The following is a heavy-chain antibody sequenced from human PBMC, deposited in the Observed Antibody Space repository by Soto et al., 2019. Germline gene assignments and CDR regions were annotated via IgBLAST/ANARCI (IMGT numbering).Heavy chain of an antibody. V-gene: IGHV3-48*01. D-gene: IGHD3-10*01. J-gene: IGHJ4*02. CDR3: AKGRGGSGSLTPRVDF. Sequence: PGGSLRLSCTASGFTFGDYAMIWFRQAPGKGLEWVSYISSSSSTIYYADSVKGRFTISRDNAKNSLYLQMSSLRAEDTALYYCAKGRGGSGSLTPRVDFWGQGTLVTVSS. CDR1: GFTFGDYA. CDR2: ISSSSSTI.